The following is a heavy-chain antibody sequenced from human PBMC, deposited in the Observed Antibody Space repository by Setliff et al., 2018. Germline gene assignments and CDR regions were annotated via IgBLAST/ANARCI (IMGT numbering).Heavy chain of an antibody. CDR3: VRDGAGAFDY. D-gene: IGHD1-26*01. J-gene: IGHJ4*02. V-gene: IGHV3-74*01. Sequence: GGSLRLSCAASGFTLRDNWMNWVRQGPGKGLVWVSYINNDGSSTIYANSVKGRFTISRDNAKNTLYLQMDSLRAEDTATYYCVRDGAGAFDYWGPGTLVTVSS. CDR1: GFTLRDNW. CDR2: INNDGSST.